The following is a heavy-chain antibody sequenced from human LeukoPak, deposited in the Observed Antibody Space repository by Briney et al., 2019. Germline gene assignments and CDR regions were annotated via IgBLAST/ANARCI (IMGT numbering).Heavy chain of an antibody. CDR2: IGGNSYYT. Sequence: PGGSLRLSCAATGFIFSDYYMSWIRQTPEEGLEWVSYIGGNSYYTNYADSVKGRFTISRDNAKNSLYLQMNSLRAEDTAVYYCARGDGGNNGFDNWGQGKLVTVSS. CDR3: ARGDGGNNGFDN. V-gene: IGHV3-11*05. J-gene: IGHJ4*02. CDR1: GFIFSDYY. D-gene: IGHD2-8*01.